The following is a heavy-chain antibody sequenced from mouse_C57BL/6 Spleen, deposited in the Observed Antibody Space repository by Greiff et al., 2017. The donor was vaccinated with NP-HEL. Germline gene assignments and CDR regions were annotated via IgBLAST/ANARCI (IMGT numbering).Heavy chain of an antibody. CDR2: INPNNGGT. Sequence: VQLQQSGPELVKPGASVKISCKASGYTFTDYYMNWVKQSHGKSLEWIGDINPNNGGTSYNQKFKGKATLTVDKSSSTAYMELRSLTSEDSAVYYCARRLHFYYAMDYWGQGTSVTVSS. D-gene: IGHD3-2*02. CDR3: ARRLHFYYAMDY. CDR1: GYTFTDYY. J-gene: IGHJ4*01. V-gene: IGHV1-26*01.